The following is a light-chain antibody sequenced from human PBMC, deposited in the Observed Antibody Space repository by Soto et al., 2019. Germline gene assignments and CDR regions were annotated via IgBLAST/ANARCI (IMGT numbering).Light chain of an antibody. J-gene: IGKJ1*01. CDR3: QHYNIYSPWT. CDR1: QSINAW. CDR2: DAS. V-gene: IGKV1-5*01. Sequence: DIQMTQSPSTLSASVGDRVTITCRASQSINAWLAWYQQKPGKAPKLLIYDASSLQSGVPSRFSGSGSGTEFTLTISGLQPDDFATYYCQHYNIYSPWTFGQGTKV.